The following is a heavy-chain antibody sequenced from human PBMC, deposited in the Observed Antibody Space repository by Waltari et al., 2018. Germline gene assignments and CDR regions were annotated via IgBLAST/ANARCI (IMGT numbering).Heavy chain of an antibody. CDR2: IIPILGIA. CDR1: GGTFSSYT. V-gene: IGHV1-69*09. CDR3: ARDRGEVTPLDAFDI. J-gene: IGHJ3*02. D-gene: IGHD3-16*01. Sequence: VQLVQSGAEVKKPGESLKISCKASGGTFSSYTISWVRQAPGQGLEWMGRIIPILGIANYAQKFQGRVTITADKSTSTAYMELSSLRSEDTAVYYCARDRGEVTPLDAFDIWGQGTMVTVSS.